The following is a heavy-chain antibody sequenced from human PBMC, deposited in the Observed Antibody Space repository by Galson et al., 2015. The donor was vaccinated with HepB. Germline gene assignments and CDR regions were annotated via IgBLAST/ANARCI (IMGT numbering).Heavy chain of an antibody. V-gene: IGHV3-33*01. Sequence: SLRLSCAASGFTFSSYGMHWVRQAPGKGLEWVAVIWYDGSNKYYADSVKGRFTISRDNSKNTLYLQMNSLRAEDTAVFYCARASQLLRFLQWSLIDYWGQGTLVTVSS. CDR1: GFTFSSYG. D-gene: IGHD3-3*01. J-gene: IGHJ4*02. CDR2: IWYDGSNK. CDR3: ARASQLLRFLQWSLIDY.